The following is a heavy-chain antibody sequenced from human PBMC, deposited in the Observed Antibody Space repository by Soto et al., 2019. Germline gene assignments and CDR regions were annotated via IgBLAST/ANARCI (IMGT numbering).Heavy chain of an antibody. V-gene: IGHV3-23*01. Sequence: EVPLLESGGGLVQPGGSLRLSCAASGFTFSAYAMSWVRQAPGKGLEWVSSISYSGGSTYYADSVKGRFTISRDTSKNTLSLQMNSLRAEDTAVYYCAKGGRGYCVSTTCHFAYWGQGTLVTVSS. CDR2: ISYSGGST. CDR1: GFTFSAYA. D-gene: IGHD2-2*01. CDR3: AKGGRGYCVSTTCHFAY. J-gene: IGHJ4*02.